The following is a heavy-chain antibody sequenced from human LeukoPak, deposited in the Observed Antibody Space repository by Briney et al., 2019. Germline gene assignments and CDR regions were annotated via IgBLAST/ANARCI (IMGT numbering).Heavy chain of an antibody. CDR2: INHSGST. D-gene: IGHD5-12*01. CDR3: ARGPVWWLPLSYFDY. V-gene: IGHV4-34*01. CDR1: GGSFGGYY. Sequence: SETLSLTCAVYGGSFGGYYWSWIRQPPGKGLEWIGEINHSGSTNYNPSLKSRVTISVDTSKNQFSLKLSSVTAADTAVYYCARGPVWWLPLSYFDYWGQGTLVTVSS. J-gene: IGHJ4*02.